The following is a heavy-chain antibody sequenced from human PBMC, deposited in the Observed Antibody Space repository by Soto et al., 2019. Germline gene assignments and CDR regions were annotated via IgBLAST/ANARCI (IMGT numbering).Heavy chain of an antibody. Sequence: VQLVPSGAEVKKPGESLRISCHASGYIFHNYWIGWVRQMPGKGLEWLGIIYPGDSNIRYNPSFQGQVTISADKSLSTTYLHWSSLKASDTAMYYCARQRYFDYWGQGTLVTVSS. J-gene: IGHJ4*02. CDR2: IYPGDSNI. CDR3: ARQRYFDY. CDR1: GYIFHNYW. V-gene: IGHV5-51*01.